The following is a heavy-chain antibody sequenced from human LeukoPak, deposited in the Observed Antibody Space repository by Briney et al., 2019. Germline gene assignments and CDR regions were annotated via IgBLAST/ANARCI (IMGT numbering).Heavy chain of an antibody. CDR3: TRGRAAGD. CDR2: VSPDSGDT. CDR1: GYTFTNND. J-gene: IGHJ4*02. D-gene: IGHD6-19*01. V-gene: IGHV1-8*01. Sequence: ASVKVSCKASGYTFTNNDNNWVRQATGQGIEWMGWVSPDSGDTGYAPNFRGRVTMTTDTSINTAYMELTSLTSEDTAIYYCTRGRAAGDWGQGTLVTVSS.